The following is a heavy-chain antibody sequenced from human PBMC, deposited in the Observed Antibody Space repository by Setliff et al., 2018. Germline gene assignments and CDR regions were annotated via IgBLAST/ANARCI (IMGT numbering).Heavy chain of an antibody. Sequence: KTSETLSLTCSVYGESFSNNYWSWIRQSPGRGLEWIGESNHGGSTSYNPSLKSRLTMSVDTSKNQFSLKLTSVTAADTAVYFCARDPGFHSGTWCLGDWGQGTQVTVSS. J-gene: IGHJ4*02. CDR2: SNHGGST. D-gene: IGHD2-8*01. V-gene: IGHV4-34*01. CDR3: ARDPGFHSGTWCLGD. CDR1: GESFSNNY.